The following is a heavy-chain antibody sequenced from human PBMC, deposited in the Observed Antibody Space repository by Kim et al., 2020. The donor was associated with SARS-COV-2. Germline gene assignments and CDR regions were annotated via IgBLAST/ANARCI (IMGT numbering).Heavy chain of an antibody. J-gene: IGHJ3*01. D-gene: IGHD2-2*02. CDR1: GYTFSSYG. CDR2: SSGYNGNT. CDR3: VRDCSSTSCYNQWRV. V-gene: IGHV1-18*01. Sequence: ASVKVSCKASGYTFSSYGVSWVRQAPGQGLEWMGWSSGYNGNTNYAQKLQGRVTMTTDTSTSTAYMVLRSRISDDTAVYYCVRDCSSTSCYNQWRVWGQG.